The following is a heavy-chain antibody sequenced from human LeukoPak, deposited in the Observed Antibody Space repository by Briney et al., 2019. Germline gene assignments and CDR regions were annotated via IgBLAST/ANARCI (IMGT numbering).Heavy chain of an antibody. CDR2: MNPNSGNT. D-gene: IGHD3-22*01. V-gene: IGHV1-8*01. CDR1: GYTFTSYD. Sequence: ASVKVSCKASGYTFTSYDINWARQATGQGLEWMGWMNPNSGNTGYAQKFQGRVTMTRNTSISTAYMELSSLRSEDTAVYYCARGQLLAGVVVIPGIDYWGQGTLVTVSS. J-gene: IGHJ4*02. CDR3: ARGQLLAGVVVIPGIDY.